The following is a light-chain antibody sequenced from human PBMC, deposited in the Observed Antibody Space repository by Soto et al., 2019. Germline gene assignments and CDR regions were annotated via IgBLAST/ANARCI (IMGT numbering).Light chain of an antibody. CDR3: QQVNVYPST. Sequence: VIWMTHSPSLLSASTVDRVTISCRMSQGISSYLAWYQQKPGKAPNLLIYDASTLHSGVPSRFSGGGSGTVFTLTISSLQPEDFATYYCQQVNVYPSTFGGGTKVDIK. CDR2: DAS. CDR1: QGISSY. J-gene: IGKJ4*01. V-gene: IGKV1D-8*03.